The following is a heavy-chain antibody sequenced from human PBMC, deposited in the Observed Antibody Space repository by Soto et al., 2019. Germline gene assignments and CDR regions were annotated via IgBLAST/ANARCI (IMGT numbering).Heavy chain of an antibody. CDR1: GFSLSNARMG. D-gene: IGHD6-6*01. V-gene: IGHV2-26*01. Sequence: KESGPVLVKPTETLTLTCTVSGFSLSNARMGVSWIRQPPGKSLEWLAHIFSNDEKSYSTSLSSRLTISKDTSKSQVVLTMTNMDPVDTATYYCARIDTSSSGWYFDLWGRGTLVTVSS. J-gene: IGHJ2*01. CDR2: IFSNDEK. CDR3: ARIDTSSSGWYFDL.